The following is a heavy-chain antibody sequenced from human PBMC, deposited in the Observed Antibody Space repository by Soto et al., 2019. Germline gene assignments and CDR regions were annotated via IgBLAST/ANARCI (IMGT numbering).Heavy chain of an antibody. D-gene: IGHD2-2*01. CDR3: ARDSTRRGACDI. V-gene: IGHV4-34*01. Sequence: KLRKTLSLTCAVYNGSFSVYYWTWFRQPPGKGLEWIGEINHSGSTNYNPSLKSRVTISVDTSKNQFSLKLSSVTAADTAVYYCARDSTRRGACDIWGQGTTVTVSS. CDR1: NGSFSVYY. CDR2: INHSGST. J-gene: IGHJ6*02.